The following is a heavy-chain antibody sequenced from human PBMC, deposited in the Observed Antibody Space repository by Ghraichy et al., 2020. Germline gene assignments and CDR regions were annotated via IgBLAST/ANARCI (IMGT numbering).Heavy chain of an antibody. Sequence: SQTLSLTCTVSGGSISSSSYYWGWIRQPPGKGLEWIGSIYYSGSTYYNPSLKSRVTISVDTSKNQFYLKLSSVTAADTAVYYCARIAVAGTKGGYFDYWGQGTLVTVSS. J-gene: IGHJ4*02. CDR2: IYYSGST. CDR1: GGSISSSSYY. V-gene: IGHV4-39*01. CDR3: ARIAVAGTKGGYFDY. D-gene: IGHD6-19*01.